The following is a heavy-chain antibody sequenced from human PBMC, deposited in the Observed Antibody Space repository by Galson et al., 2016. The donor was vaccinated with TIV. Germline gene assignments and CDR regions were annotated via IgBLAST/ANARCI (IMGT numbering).Heavy chain of an antibody. V-gene: IGHV6-1*01. CDR1: GDSVSGNTAA. D-gene: IGHD1-7*01. Sequence: CAISGDSVSGNTAAWNWVRQSPSRGLEWLGRTYYTSKWNTVYAVSVKGRIIIRPDTSMNQVSLQLSSVIPDDTAVYYCSRGNWNYGMGGAMDVWGRGTTVTVSS. J-gene: IGHJ6*02. CDR2: TYYTSKWNT. CDR3: SRGNWNYGMGGAMDV.